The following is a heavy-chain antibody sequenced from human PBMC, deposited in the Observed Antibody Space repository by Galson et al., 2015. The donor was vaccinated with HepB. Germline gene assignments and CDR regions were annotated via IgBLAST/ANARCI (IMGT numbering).Heavy chain of an antibody. CDR2: ISSSGSTI. CDR3: ARGDGGYAAALY. V-gene: IGHV3-48*03. Sequence: SLRLSCAASGFTFSSYEMNWVRQAPGKGLEWVSYISSSGSTIYYADSVKGRFTISRDNAKNSLYLQMNSLRAEDTAVYYCARGDGGYAAALYWGQGTLVTVSS. J-gene: IGHJ4*02. D-gene: IGHD3-16*01. CDR1: GFTFSSYE.